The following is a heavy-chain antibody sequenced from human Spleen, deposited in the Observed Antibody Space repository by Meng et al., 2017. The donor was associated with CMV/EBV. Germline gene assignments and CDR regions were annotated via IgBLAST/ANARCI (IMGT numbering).Heavy chain of an antibody. CDR1: GYSFTGYY. D-gene: IGHD3-10*01. Sequence: GESLKISCKASGYSFTGYYMHWVRQAPGQGLEWMGWINPKSGGTHYAHKFEARITMTRETSISTAYMELTRLTADDTAVYYCAKARDLLPPPNWFDPWGQGTLVTVSS. V-gene: IGHV1-2*02. J-gene: IGHJ5*02. CDR2: INPKSGGT. CDR3: AKARDLLPPPNWFDP.